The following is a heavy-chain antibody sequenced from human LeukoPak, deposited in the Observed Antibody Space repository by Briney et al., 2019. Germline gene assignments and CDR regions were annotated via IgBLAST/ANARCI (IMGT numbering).Heavy chain of an antibody. CDR3: ARSQSISLIDY. J-gene: IGHJ4*02. V-gene: IGHV3-33*01. D-gene: IGHD2-21*01. CDR2: IWYDGSSK. CDR1: GFSFSAYG. Sequence: GGSLRLSCAASGFSFSAYGVHWVRQAPGKGLEWVAVIWYDGSSKDYADSVKGRFTFSRDNSKNTLYLQMNSLTVEDTAVYYCARSQSISLIDYWGQGTLVTVSS.